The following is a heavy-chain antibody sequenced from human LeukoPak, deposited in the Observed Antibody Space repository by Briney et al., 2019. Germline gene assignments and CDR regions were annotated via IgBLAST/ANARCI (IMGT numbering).Heavy chain of an antibody. V-gene: IGHV3-48*03. D-gene: IGHD4-23*01. CDR1: GFTFSSFG. CDR3: AASITPNAFDI. J-gene: IGHJ3*02. Sequence: GGSLRLSCAASGFTFSSFGMHWVRQAPGKGLEWVSYISSSGSTIYYADSVKGRFTISRDNAKNSLYLQMNSLRAEDTAVYYCAASITPNAFDIWGQGTMVTVSS. CDR2: ISSSGSTI.